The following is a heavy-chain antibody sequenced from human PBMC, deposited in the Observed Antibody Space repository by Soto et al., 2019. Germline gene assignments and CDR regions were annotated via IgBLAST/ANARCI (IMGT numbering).Heavy chain of an antibody. J-gene: IGHJ3*01. V-gene: IGHV4-4*02. D-gene: IGHD2-15*01. Sequence: PSETLSLTCAVSGGSISTSNWWNWVRQPPGKGLEWIGEIHHSGTTNYNPSLKSRVTISVDKSKNHFSLKLTSVTAADTAVYYCSREDLLADAIGGRDAFDFWGQGIMVTVSS. CDR1: GGSISTSNW. CDR2: IHHSGTT. CDR3: SREDLLADAIGGRDAFDF.